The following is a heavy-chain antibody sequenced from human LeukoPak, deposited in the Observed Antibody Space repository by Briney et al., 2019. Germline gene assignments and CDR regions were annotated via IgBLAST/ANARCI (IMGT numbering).Heavy chain of an antibody. CDR2: IYHSGST. CDR1: GYSISSGYY. J-gene: IGHJ4*02. V-gene: IGHV4-38-2*02. D-gene: IGHD6-6*01. Sequence: PSETLSLTCTVSGYSISSGYYWGWIRQPPGKGLEWIGSIYHSGSTYYNPSLKSRVTISVDTSKNQFSLKLSSVTAADTAVYYCARSGRWSIAARAHYFDYWGQGTLVTVSS. CDR3: ARSGRWSIAARAHYFDY.